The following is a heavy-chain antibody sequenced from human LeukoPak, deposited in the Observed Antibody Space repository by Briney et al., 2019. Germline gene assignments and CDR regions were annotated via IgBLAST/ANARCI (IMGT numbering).Heavy chain of an antibody. V-gene: IGHV3-74*01. CDR1: GFTLSSYW. D-gene: IGHD6-6*01. CDR2: INGDRSST. J-gene: IGHJ4*02. CDR3: ARVLAARPFDY. Sequence: GGSLRLSCAASGFTLSSYWMHWVREVPGRGPVWVSRINGDRSSTSYADSVKGRFTISRDNAKNTLYLQMNSLRVEDTAVYYCARVLAARPFDYWGQGTLVTVSS.